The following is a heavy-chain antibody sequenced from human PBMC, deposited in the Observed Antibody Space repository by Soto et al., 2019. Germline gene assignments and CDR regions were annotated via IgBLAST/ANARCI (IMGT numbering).Heavy chain of an antibody. CDR3: GRGTGRVVVDHRHHNWFDP. CDR1: GDSISTDY. Sequence: TSETQSLTCTVSGDSISTDYWSWIRQSPGKGLEWIGFIYYSGSTYYNPSLKSRVTISVDTSKNQFSLKLSSVTAADTAVYYCGRGTGRVVVDHRHHNWFDPWGQGTLVTVSS. D-gene: IGHD1-1*01. V-gene: IGHV4-59*12. CDR2: IYYSGST. J-gene: IGHJ5*02.